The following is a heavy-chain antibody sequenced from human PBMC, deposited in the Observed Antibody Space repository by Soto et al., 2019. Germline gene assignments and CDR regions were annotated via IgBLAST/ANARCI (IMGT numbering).Heavy chain of an antibody. CDR3: AHFSDLEWFGP. CDR2: IFYTGST. CDR1: GGSISRYF. J-gene: IGHJ5*02. V-gene: IGHV4-59*01. Sequence: SETLSLTCTVSGGSISRYFWSWIRQSPGKRLEWIGYIFYTGSTTYNPSLKSRVTISIDTSKNQFSLKLSSLTAADTAVYYCAHFSDLEWFGPWGQGTLVTVSS. D-gene: IGHD2-21*01.